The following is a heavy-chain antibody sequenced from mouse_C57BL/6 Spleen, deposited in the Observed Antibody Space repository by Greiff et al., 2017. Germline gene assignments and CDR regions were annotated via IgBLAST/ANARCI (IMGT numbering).Heavy chain of an antibody. J-gene: IGHJ3*01. CDR3: VRVGTLLSGFAY. CDR2: ISSKRSNYAT. Sequence: EVKLVESGGGLVQPKGSLKLSCAASGFTFNTSAMHWVGQAPGQGLEWVARISSKRSNYATYSADSVKDRFPISSDDSQSMLYRQMNNLKTGDKAMDYCVRVGTLLSGFAYWGQGTLVTVAA. CDR1: GFTFNTSA. V-gene: IGHV10-3*01. D-gene: IGHD2-10*01.